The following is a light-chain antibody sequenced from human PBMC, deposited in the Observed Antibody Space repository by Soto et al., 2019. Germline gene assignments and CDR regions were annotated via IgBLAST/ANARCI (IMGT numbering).Light chain of an antibody. CDR3: QQYYSTPRT. J-gene: IGKJ1*01. CDR1: QSVLYSSNNKNC. CDR2: WAS. V-gene: IGKV4-1*01. Sequence: DIVMTQSPASVAVSLGERATINCKSSQSVLYSSNNKNCLAWYQQKPGQPPKLLIYWASTRESGVPDRFSGSGSGTDLTLTISSLQAEDVAVYYCQQYYSTPRTFGQGTKVEIK.